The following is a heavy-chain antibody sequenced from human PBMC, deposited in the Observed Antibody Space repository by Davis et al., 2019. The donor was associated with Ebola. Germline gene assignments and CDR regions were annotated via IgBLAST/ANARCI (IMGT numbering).Heavy chain of an antibody. V-gene: IGHV5-51*01. CDR1: GYSSSNFW. D-gene: IGHD5-12*01. CDR2: IYPFDSET. J-gene: IGHJ4*02. CDR3: GSEIGYSFGTFDY. Sequence: GESLKISCHVSGYSSSNFWLGWVRQRPGKGLEWMAIIYPFDSETRYSPSFEGQVTISADRSINTAYLQWTSLKASDPAMYFCGSEIGYSFGTFDYWGQGSRVTVSS.